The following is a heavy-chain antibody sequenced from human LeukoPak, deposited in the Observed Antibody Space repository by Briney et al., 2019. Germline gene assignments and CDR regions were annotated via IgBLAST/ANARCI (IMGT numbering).Heavy chain of an antibody. CDR2: ITPSGDIT. CDR1: GFIFSSHG. Sequence: GGTLRLSCAASGFIFSSHGMNWVRQAPGKGLEWVSGITPSGDITYYADSVKGRFTISRDNSKNTLYLQMNSLRAEDTAVYYCAKWGADYYGSGSRMMYYYYYMDVWGKGTTVTISS. V-gene: IGHV3-23*01. J-gene: IGHJ6*03. D-gene: IGHD3-10*01. CDR3: AKWGADYYGSGSRMMYYYYYMDV.